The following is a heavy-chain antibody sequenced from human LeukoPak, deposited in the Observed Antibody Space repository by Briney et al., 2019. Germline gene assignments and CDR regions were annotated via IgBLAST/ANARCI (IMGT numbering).Heavy chain of an antibody. V-gene: IGHV1-3*01. CDR1: GYTFTNYA. CDR2: INAANDNT. CDR3: ARDRTPDY. Sequence: ASVKVSCKASGYTFTNYAMHWVRQAPGQRLEWMGWINAANDNTEYSQNFQGRVTITRDTSASTAYMELSSLRSEDTAVYYCARDRTPDYWGQGTLVTVSS. J-gene: IGHJ4*02.